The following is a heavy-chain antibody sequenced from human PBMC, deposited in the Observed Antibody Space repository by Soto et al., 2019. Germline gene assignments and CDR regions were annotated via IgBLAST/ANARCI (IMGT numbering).Heavy chain of an antibody. D-gene: IGHD3-16*02. J-gene: IGHJ5*02. CDR1: GYSFTSYW. CDR3: ARFVPNEVITFGGVIAYNWFDP. CDR2: IYPGDSDT. Sequence: GESLKISCKGSGYSFTSYWIGWVRQMPGKGLEWMGIIYPGDSDTRYSPSFQGQVTISADKSISTAYLQWSSLKASDTAMYYCARFVPNEVITFGGVIAYNWFDPWGQGTLVTVSS. V-gene: IGHV5-51*01.